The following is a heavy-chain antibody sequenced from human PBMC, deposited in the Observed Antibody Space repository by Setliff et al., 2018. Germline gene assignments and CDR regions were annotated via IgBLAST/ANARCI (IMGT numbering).Heavy chain of an antibody. CDR1: GYTFSSYA. D-gene: IGHD2-21*02. CDR2: ISTNTGNP. J-gene: IGHJ6*03. V-gene: IGHV7-4-1*02. CDR3: ARASRFGTAIYKGDYYMDV. Sequence: ASVKVSCKASGYTFSSYAMNWVRQAPGQGLEWMGWISTNTGNPTYAQGFTGRFVFSLDTSVSTAYLQISSLKAEDTAVYYCARASRFGTAIYKGDYYMDVWGNGTTVTVSS.